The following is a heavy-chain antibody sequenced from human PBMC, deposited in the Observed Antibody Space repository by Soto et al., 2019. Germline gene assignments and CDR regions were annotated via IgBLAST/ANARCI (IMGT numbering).Heavy chain of an antibody. CDR3: ARYPPPVRFLEWSPRFDP. J-gene: IGHJ5*02. CDR2: ISAYNGNT. V-gene: IGHV1-18*04. D-gene: IGHD3-3*01. CDR1: GYTFTSYC. Sequence: ASVKVSCKASGYTFTSYCISWVRQAPGQGLEWMGWISAYNGNTNYAQKLQGRVTMTTDTSTSTAYMELRSLRSDDTAVYYCARYPPPVRFLEWSPRFDPWGQGTLVTVSS.